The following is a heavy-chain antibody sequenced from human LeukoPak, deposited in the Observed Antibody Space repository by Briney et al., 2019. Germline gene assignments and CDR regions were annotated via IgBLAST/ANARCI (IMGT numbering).Heavy chain of an antibody. CDR1: GFTFSSYA. CDR2: ISGSGGST. Sequence: GGSLRLSCAASGFTFSSYAMHWVRQAPGKGLEWVSAISGSGGSTYYADSVKGRFTISRDNSKNTLYLQMNSLRAEDTAVYYCATSRVGATDYFDYWGQGTLVTVSS. V-gene: IGHV3-23*01. D-gene: IGHD1-26*01. J-gene: IGHJ4*02. CDR3: ATSRVGATDYFDY.